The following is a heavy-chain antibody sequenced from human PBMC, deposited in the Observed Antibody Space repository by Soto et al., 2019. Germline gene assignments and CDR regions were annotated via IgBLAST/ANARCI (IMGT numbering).Heavy chain of an antibody. V-gene: IGHV5-51*01. CDR1: GYSFTSYW. CDR2: IYPGDSDT. Sequence: GESLKLSCKGSGYSFTSYWIGWVRQMPGKGLEWMGIIYPGDSDTRYSPSFQGQVTISADKSISTAYLQWSSLKASDTAMYYCARHPLSSDGGSDAFDIWGQGTMVT. CDR3: ARHPLSSDGGSDAFDI. J-gene: IGHJ3*02. D-gene: IGHD6-25*01.